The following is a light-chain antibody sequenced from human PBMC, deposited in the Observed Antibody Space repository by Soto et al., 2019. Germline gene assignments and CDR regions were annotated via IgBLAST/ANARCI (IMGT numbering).Light chain of an antibody. CDR2: AVS. V-gene: IGLV2-14*03. CDR1: SSDVGDHNS. CDR3: SSYTTSTTVI. Sequence: QSALTQPASVSGSPGQSITIYCTGTSSDVGDHNSVSWYQQQPGKAPKLMIYAVSNRPSGVSNRFSGSKSGNTASLTISGLQAEDEADYYCSSYTTSTTVIFGGGTKLTVL. J-gene: IGLJ2*01.